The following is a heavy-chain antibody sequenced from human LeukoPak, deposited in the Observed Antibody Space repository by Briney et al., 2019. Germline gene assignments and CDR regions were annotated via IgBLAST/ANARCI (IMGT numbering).Heavy chain of an antibody. D-gene: IGHD2-21*02. CDR1: GYTFTRYF. CDR3: ASVLYCGADCYSGRYFFDY. J-gene: IGHJ4*02. CDR2: INPSGGST. V-gene: IGHV1-46*01. Sequence: GASVKVSCKASGYTFTRYFMHWLRQAPGQGLEWMGIINPSGGSTSYAQKFQGRVTMTRDTSTSTVYMELSSLRSEDTAVYYCASVLYCGADCYSGRYFFDYWGQGTLVTVSS.